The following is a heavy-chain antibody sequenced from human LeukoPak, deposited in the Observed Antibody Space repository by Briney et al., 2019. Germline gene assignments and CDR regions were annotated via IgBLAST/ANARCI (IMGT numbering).Heavy chain of an antibody. V-gene: IGHV4-39*01. D-gene: IGHD3-10*01. J-gene: IGHJ4*02. CDR3: ASLRGELHSFDY. Sequence: SETLSLTCTVSGGSISSSSYYWAWIRQPPGKGLEWIGSFNFGGNTYYNPSLKSRVTFSMDTSKNQFSLKLSFVTAADTAMFYCASLRGELHSFDYWGQGTLVTVSS. CDR1: GGSISSSSYY. CDR2: FNFGGNT.